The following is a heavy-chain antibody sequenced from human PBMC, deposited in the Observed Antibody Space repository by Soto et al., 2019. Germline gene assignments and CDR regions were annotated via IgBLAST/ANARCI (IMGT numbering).Heavy chain of an antibody. CDR3: ARENSVQAWLHHFDH. J-gene: IGHJ4*02. CDR2: ISYDGSNK. V-gene: IGHV3-30*03. Sequence: PGGSLRLSCAASGFTFSSYGMHWVRQAPGKGLEWVAVISYDGSNKYYADSVKGRFTISRDNSKNTLYLQMNSLRAEDTAVYYCARENSVQAWLHHFDHWGLGTLVTVSS. CDR1: GFTFSSYG. D-gene: IGHD5-18*01.